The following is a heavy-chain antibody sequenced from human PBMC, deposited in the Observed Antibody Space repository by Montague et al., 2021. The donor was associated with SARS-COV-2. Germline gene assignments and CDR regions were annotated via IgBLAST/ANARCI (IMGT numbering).Heavy chain of an antibody. CDR3: ASGGRSSAYAMDY. D-gene: IGHD3-22*01. CDR1: GASMSGSY. J-gene: IGHJ4*02. CDR2: IYYSGST. V-gene: IGHV4-59*01. Sequence: SETLSLTCTVSGASMSGSYWGWVRQPPGKGPEWIGDIYYSGSTHYNPSLKSRVTISVDTSKSQFSLRLTSVTAADTAVYYCASGGRSSAYAMDYWGQGTLVTVSS.